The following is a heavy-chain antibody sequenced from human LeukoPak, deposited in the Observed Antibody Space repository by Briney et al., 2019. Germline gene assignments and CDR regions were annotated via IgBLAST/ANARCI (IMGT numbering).Heavy chain of an antibody. CDR1: GFTFSSYA. V-gene: IGHV3-23*01. CDR3: AKDGIGYCTNGVCRYNWFDP. CDR2: ISGSGGST. D-gene: IGHD2-8*01. Sequence: PGGSLRLSCAASGFTFSSYAMSWVRQAPGKGLEWVSAISGSGGSTYYADSVKGRFTISRDHSKNTLYLQMNSLRAEDTAVYYCAKDGIGYCTNGVCRYNWFDPGAREPWSPSPQ. J-gene: IGHJ5*02.